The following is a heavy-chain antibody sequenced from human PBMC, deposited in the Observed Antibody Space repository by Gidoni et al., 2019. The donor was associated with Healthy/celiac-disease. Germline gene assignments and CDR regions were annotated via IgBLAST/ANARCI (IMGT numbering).Heavy chain of an antibody. CDR1: GFTFSSYA. J-gene: IGHJ5*02. V-gene: IGHV3-23*01. D-gene: IGHD1-7*01. Sequence: EVQLLESGGGLVQPGGSLRLSCAASGFTFSSYAMSWVRQAPGKGLEWVSAISGSGGSTYYADSVKGRFTISRDNSKNTLYLQMNSLRAEDTAVYYCAKAPREAREVELVWFDPWGQGTLVTVSS. CDR2: ISGSGGST. CDR3: AKAPREAREVELVWFDP.